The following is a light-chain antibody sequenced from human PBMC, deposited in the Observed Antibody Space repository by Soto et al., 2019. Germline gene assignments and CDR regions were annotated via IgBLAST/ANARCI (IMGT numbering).Light chain of an antibody. J-gene: IGKJ1*01. CDR3: QQDYNLRT. CDR2: GAS. V-gene: IGKV3D-7*01. Sequence: PGERVTLSCRASQSVSSSYLTWYQQKPGQAPRLLIYGASTRATGIPARFSGIGSGTDFTLTISSLQPEDFAVYYCQQDYNLRTCGQGTKVEIK. CDR1: QSVSSSY.